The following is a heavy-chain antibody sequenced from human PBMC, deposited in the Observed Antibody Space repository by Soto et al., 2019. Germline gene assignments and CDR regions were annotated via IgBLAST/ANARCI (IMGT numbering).Heavy chain of an antibody. CDR2: ISYDGSNQ. Sequence: GSLRLSCAASGFTFSTYGMHWVRQAPGKGLEWVVLISYDGSNQYYADSVKGRFTISRDNSKNTLFLQMNSLRAEDTAVYYCAKDRLRIAARPVYGMDVWGQGTTVTVSS. D-gene: IGHD6-6*01. CDR3: AKDRLRIAARPVYGMDV. CDR1: GFTFSTYG. V-gene: IGHV3-30*18. J-gene: IGHJ6*02.